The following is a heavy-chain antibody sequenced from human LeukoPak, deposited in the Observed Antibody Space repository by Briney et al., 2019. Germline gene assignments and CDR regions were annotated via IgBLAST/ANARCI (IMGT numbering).Heavy chain of an antibody. J-gene: IGHJ6*02. V-gene: IGHV3-21*01. CDR1: GFTFSSYS. Sequence: PGGSLRLSCAASGFTFSSYSMNWVRQAPGKGLEWVSSISSSSSYIYYADSVKGRFTISRDNAKNSLYLQMNSLRAEDTAMYYCARVDDYHYYGMDVWGQRTTVTVSS. D-gene: IGHD5-24*01. CDR2: ISSSSSYI. CDR3: ARVDDYHYYGMDV.